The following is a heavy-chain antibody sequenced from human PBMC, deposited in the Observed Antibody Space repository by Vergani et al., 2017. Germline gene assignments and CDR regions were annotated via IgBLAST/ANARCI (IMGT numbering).Heavy chain of an antibody. J-gene: IGHJ5*02. V-gene: IGHV4-30-4*01. CDR1: DGSISNGDYY. Sequence: QVQLQESGPGLVKPSQTLFLTCTVSDGSISNGDYYWSWIRQPPGRGLEWIGYIYHTGGTFYNPSLKSRVAISVETSKNQFSLKLSSVTAADTAVYYCATYGANLYTWFDPWGQGTLVTVSS. CDR3: ATYGANLYTWFDP. CDR2: IYHTGGT. D-gene: IGHD4-23*01.